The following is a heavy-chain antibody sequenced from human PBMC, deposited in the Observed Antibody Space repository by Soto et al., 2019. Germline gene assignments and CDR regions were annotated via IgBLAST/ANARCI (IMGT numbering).Heavy chain of an antibody. CDR2: INSDGSSA. CDR1: GFTFSSYW. CDR3: AKGVNIVVTTRAAYNWFDP. V-gene: IGHV3-74*01. D-gene: IGHD5-12*01. J-gene: IGHJ5*02. Sequence: GGSLRLSCAASGFTFSSYWMHWVRQAPGKGLVWVSRINSDGSSAYYADSVKGRFTISRDNSKNTLYLQMNSLGGEDTAVYYCAKGVNIVVTTRAAYNWFDPWGQGTLVTVSS.